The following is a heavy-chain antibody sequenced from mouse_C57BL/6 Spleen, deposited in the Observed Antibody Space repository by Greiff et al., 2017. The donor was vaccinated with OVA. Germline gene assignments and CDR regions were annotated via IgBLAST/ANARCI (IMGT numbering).Heavy chain of an antibody. CDR2: INPYNGGT. D-gene: IGHD2-2*01. CDR1: GYTFTDYY. CDR3: AGGYDENY. V-gene: IGHV1-19*01. Sequence: VHVKQSGPVLVKPGASVKMSCKASGYTFTDYYMNWVKQSHGKSLEWIGVINPYNGGTSYNQKFKGKATLTVDKSSSTAYMELNSLTSEDSAVYYCAGGYDENYWGQGTTLTVSS. J-gene: IGHJ2*01.